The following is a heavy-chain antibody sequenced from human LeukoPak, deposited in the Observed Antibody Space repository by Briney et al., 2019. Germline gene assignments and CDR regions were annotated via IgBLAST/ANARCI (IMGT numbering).Heavy chain of an antibody. D-gene: IGHD5-18*01. CDR3: AKGYSYGIK. CDR2: ISFDGSNE. CDR1: GFTFTNYG. V-gene: IGHV3-30*18. J-gene: IGHJ4*02. Sequence: GSLRLSCAASGFTFTNYGMQWVRQAPGKGLEWVAVISFDGSNEYYADSVKGRFTISRDNSENTLYLQMNSLRTEDTAVYYCAKGYSYGIKWGQGTLVTVSS.